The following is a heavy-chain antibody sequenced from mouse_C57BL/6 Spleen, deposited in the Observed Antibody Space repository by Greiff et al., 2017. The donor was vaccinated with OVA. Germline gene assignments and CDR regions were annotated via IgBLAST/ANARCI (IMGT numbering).Heavy chain of an antibody. J-gene: IGHJ4*01. CDR1: GFSLTSYG. CDR2: IWSGGST. V-gene: IGHV2-2*01. Sequence: VQRVESGPGLVQPSQSLSITCTVSGFSLTSYGVHWVRQSPGKGLEWLGVIWSGGSTDYNAAFISRLSISKDNSKSQVFFKMNSLQADDTAIYYCARGRGSSYVYYAMDYWGQGTSVTVSS. D-gene: IGHD1-1*01. CDR3: ARGRGSSYVYYAMDY.